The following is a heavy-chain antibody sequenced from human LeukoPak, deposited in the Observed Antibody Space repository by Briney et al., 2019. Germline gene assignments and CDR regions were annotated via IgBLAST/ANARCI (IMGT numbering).Heavy chain of an antibody. D-gene: IGHD1-26*01. Sequence: ASVKVSCKASGYTFTGYYMHWVRQAPGQGLEWMEWINPNSGGTNYAQKFQGRVTMTRYTSISTAYMELSRLRSDDTAVYYCARAVGATPGVVHWGQGTLVTVSS. CDR3: ARAVGATPGVVH. CDR2: INPNSGGT. CDR1: GYTFTGYY. V-gene: IGHV1-2*02. J-gene: IGHJ1*01.